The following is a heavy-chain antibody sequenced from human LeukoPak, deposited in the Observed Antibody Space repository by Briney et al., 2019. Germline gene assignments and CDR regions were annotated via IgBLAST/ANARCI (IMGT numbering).Heavy chain of an antibody. CDR1: GFTFSSYG. CDR3: AKMIRSNAPFDY. V-gene: IGHV3-30*02. D-gene: IGHD3-16*01. CDR2: IRYDGSNK. Sequence: GRSLRLSCAASGFTFSSYGMHWVRQAPGKGLEWVAFIRYDGSNKYYADSVKGRFTIPRDNSKNTLYLQMNSLRAEDTAVYYCAKMIRSNAPFDYWGQGTLVTVSS. J-gene: IGHJ4*02.